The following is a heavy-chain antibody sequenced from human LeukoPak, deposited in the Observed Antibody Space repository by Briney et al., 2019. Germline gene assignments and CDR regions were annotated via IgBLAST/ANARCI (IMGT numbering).Heavy chain of an antibody. CDR3: AIVDTYYYYAMDI. D-gene: IGHD5-18*01. J-gene: IGHJ6*02. CDR2: IRDGRSNI. V-gene: IGHV3-48*03. CDR1: GFTFRSYD. Sequence: GGSLRLSCAASGFTFRSYDMNWVRQALGKGLEWVSFIRDGRSNIYYADSVKGRFTISRDNSRNSLYLQMNSLRAEDTAVYYCAIVDTYYYYAMDIWGQGTMVTVSS.